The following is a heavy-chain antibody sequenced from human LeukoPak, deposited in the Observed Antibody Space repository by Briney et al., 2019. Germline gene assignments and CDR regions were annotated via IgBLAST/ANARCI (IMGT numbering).Heavy chain of an antibody. CDR2: ISGPGGGT. CDR3: ASSGWWAANDY. D-gene: IGHD6-19*01. V-gene: IGHV3-23*01. CDR1: GFTFSNYV. J-gene: IGHJ4*02. Sequence: TGGSLRLSCAASGFTFSNYVMNWVRQAPGKGLEWVSAISGPGGGTYYADSVKGRFTISRDNAKNTLYLQMNSLRAEDTAVYYCASSGWWAANDYWGQGTLVTVSS.